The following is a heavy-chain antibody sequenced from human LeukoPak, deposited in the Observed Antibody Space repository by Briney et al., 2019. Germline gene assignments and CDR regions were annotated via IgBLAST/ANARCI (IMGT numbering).Heavy chain of an antibody. J-gene: IGHJ3*02. D-gene: IGHD3-16*01. CDR1: GYTFTGYY. V-gene: IGHV1-2*02. Sequence: ASVKVSCKASGYTFTGYYMHWVRQAPGQGLEWMGWINPNSGGTNYAQKFQGRVTMTRDTSISTAYMELSRLRSDDTAVYYCAREITGGNAFDIWGQGTMVTVSS. CDR3: AREITGGNAFDI. CDR2: INPNSGGT.